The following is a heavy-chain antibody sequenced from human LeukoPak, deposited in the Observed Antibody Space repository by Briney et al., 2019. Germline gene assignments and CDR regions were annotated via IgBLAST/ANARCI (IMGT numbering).Heavy chain of an antibody. CDR3: ARDSSIVGTTGAFDI. CDR2: INQSGST. V-gene: IGHV4-34*01. J-gene: IGHJ3*02. Sequence: KPSETLSLTCAVYGGSFSGCYWSWIRQPPGKGLEWIGEINQSGSTKYNPSLKSRVTISLDKSKNQFSLKLSSVTAADTAVYYCARDSSIVGTTGAFDIWGQGTMVTVSS. CDR1: GGSFSGCY. D-gene: IGHD1-26*01.